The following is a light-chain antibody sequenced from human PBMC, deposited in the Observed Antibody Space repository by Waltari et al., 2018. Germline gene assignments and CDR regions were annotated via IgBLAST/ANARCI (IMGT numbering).Light chain of an antibody. Sequence: QSALTQPPSASGSPGQSVTISCPGTASDVGGYRYVSWCQPHPGKAPKLIIFDVSKRPSGVPDRFSGSKSGNTASLTVSGLQAEDEADYYCSSYAGSNNYVFGTGTKVTVL. CDR2: DVS. CDR1: ASDVGGYRY. V-gene: IGLV2-8*01. CDR3: SSYAGSNNYV. J-gene: IGLJ1*01.